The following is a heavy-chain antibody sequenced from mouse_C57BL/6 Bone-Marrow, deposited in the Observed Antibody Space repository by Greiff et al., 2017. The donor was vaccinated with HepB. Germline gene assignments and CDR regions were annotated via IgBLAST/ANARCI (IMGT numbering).Heavy chain of an antibody. CDR1: GYTFTSYW. V-gene: IGHV1-72*01. J-gene: IGHJ3*01. D-gene: IGHD1-1*01. Sequence: QVQLKQPGAELVKPGASVKLSCKASGYTFTSYWMHWVKQRPGRGLEWIGRIDPNRGGTKYNEKVKSKATLTVDKPSSTAYMQRSSLTSEDSAVYYCARSSHYYGSSYGFAYWGQGTLVTVSA. CDR2: IDPNRGGT. CDR3: ARSSHYYGSSYGFAY.